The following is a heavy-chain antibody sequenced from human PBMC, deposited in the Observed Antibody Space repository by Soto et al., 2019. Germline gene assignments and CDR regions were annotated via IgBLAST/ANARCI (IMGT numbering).Heavy chain of an antibody. CDR1: GFTFRNHA. CDR3: ATSSSIAY. Sequence: EVQLLESGGGLVQPGGSLRLSCAASGFTFRNHAMTWVRQAPGKGLEWVSTINTNSDSTYYAASVRGRFTISRDDSKSTLYLQMNSLRADDSAVYFCATSSSIAYWGQGTLVTVSS. V-gene: IGHV3-23*01. J-gene: IGHJ4*02. CDR2: INTNSDST.